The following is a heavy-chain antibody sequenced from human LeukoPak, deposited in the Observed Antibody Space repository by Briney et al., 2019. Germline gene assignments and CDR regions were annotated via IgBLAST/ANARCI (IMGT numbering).Heavy chain of an antibody. CDR2: MNPNSGNT. V-gene: IGHV1-8*01. CDR1: GYTFTSYD. CDR3: ARVSTLYSSSSGY. Sequence: GASVKVSCKASGYTFTSYDINWVRRATGQGLEWMGWMNPNSGNTGYAQKFQGRVTMTRNTSISTAYMELGSLRSEDTAVYYCARVSTLYSSSSGYWGQGTLVTVSS. D-gene: IGHD6-6*01. J-gene: IGHJ4*02.